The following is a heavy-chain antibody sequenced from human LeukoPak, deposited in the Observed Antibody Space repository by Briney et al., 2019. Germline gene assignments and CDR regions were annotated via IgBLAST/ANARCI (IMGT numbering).Heavy chain of an antibody. CDR1: GFTFSSYW. CDR3: ARLPSRGGFDP. J-gene: IGHJ5*02. CDR2: INSDGSST. V-gene: IGHV3-74*01. D-gene: IGHD1-26*01. Sequence: PVGSLRLSCAASGFTFSSYWMHWVRQAPGKGLVWVSRINSDGSSTSYAGSVKGRFTISRDNAKNTLYLQMNSLRAEDTAVYYCARLPSRGGFDPWGQGTLVTVSS.